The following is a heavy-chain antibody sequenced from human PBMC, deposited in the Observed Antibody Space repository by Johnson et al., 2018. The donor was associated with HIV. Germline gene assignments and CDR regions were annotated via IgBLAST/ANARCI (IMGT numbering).Heavy chain of an antibody. J-gene: IGHJ3*02. D-gene: IGHD4-17*01. CDR1: GFTVSSNY. Sequence: VQLVESGGGVVQPGGSLRLSCAASGFTVSSNYMSWVRQAPGKGLEWVANIKQDGSNKYYADSVKGRFTISRDNSKNTLYLQMNSLRAEDMAVYYCARGLIDYGDSQAFDIWGQGTMVTVSS. V-gene: IGHV3-7*02. CDR2: IKQDGSNK. CDR3: ARGLIDYGDSQAFDI.